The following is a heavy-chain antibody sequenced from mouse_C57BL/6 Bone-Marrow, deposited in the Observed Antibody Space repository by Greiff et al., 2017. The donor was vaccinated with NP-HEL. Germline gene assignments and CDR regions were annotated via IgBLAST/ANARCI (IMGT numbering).Heavy chain of an antibody. CDR1: GYTFTSYW. Sequence: QVQLQQPGAELVKPGASVKLSCKASGYTFTSYWMHWVNQSPGQGLEWIGMIHPNSGSTTYNEKLKSKATLTVDKYSSTAYMQLSNLTSDDSAVYYCLDSSYYYAMDYWGQGTSVTVSS. CDR3: LDSSYYYAMDY. D-gene: IGHD3-2*02. V-gene: IGHV1-64*01. CDR2: IHPNSGST. J-gene: IGHJ4*01.